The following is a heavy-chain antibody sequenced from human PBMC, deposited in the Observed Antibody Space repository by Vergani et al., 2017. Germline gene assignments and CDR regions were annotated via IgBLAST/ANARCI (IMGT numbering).Heavy chain of an antibody. Sequence: QLQLQESGSGLVKPSQTLSLTCAVSGGSISSGGYSWSWIRQPPGKGLEWIGYIYHSGSTYYNPSLKSRVTISVDTSKNQFSLKLSSVTAADTAVYYCARYSYGYFYWFDPWGQGTLVTVSS. CDR2: IYHSGST. V-gene: IGHV4-30-2*02. CDR3: ARYSYGYFYWFDP. J-gene: IGHJ5*02. CDR1: GGSISSGGYS. D-gene: IGHD5-18*01.